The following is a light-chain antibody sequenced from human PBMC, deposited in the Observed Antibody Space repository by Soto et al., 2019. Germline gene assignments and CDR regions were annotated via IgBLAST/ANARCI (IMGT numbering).Light chain of an antibody. CDR3: SSYTSGSIYV. Sequence: QSALTQPRSVSGSPGQSVTISCTGTSSDVGGYNYVSWYQQHPGKAPKLMIYDVNKRPSGVPDRFSGSKSGNTASLTVSGLQAEDEADYYCSSYTSGSIYVFVTGTKVIVL. V-gene: IGLV2-11*01. CDR1: SSDVGGYNY. J-gene: IGLJ1*01. CDR2: DVN.